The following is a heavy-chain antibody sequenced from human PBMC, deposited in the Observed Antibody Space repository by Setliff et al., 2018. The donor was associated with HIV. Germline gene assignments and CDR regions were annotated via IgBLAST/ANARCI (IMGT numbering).Heavy chain of an antibody. J-gene: IGHJ6*02. D-gene: IGHD1-26*01. CDR3: ARPLKSYQGELQDYGMDV. CDR2: INPNNGGT. CDR1: GYRFTGNY. Sequence: ASVKVSCQAVGYRFTGNYIHWVRQAPAQGLEGMGWINPNNGGTNSAQRLQGRGTMTRNTAISTAYMELNRLRSDETDEYYCARPLKSYQGELQDYGMDVWGQGTTVTVSS. V-gene: IGHV1-2*02.